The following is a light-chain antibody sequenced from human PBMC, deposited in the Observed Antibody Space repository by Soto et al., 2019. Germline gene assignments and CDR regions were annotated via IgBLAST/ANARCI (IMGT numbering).Light chain of an antibody. CDR3: QQYNSYV. Sequence: QITQNPSSLSASVGDRSILTCRASQSIGNWLAWYQQKPGKAPKLLIYKASSLESGVPTRFSGSGSGTDFTLTISSLQPEDFATYYCQQYNSYVFGQGTQVDIK. CDR1: QSIGNW. V-gene: IGKV1-5*03. CDR2: KAS. J-gene: IGKJ1*01.